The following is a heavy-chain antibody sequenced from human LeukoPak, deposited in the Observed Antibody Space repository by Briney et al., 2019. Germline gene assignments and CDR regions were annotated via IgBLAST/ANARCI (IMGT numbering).Heavy chain of an antibody. D-gene: IGHD6-19*01. J-gene: IGHJ4*02. Sequence: PGGSLRLSCAASGFTFSSYAMSWVRQAPGKGLEWVSAISGSGGSTYYADSVKGRFTISRDNSKNTLYLQMNSLRAEDTAVYYCAKDGLPRGSSGWYVFDYWGQGTLVTVSS. V-gene: IGHV3-23*01. CDR2: ISGSGGST. CDR1: GFTFSSYA. CDR3: AKDGLPRGSSGWYVFDY.